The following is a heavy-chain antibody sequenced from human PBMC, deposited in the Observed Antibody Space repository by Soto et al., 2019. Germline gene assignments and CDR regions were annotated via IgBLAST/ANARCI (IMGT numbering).Heavy chain of an antibody. CDR3: AKTSGSGPTYNWFDP. CDR1: GFTFSSYA. D-gene: IGHD3-10*01. J-gene: IGHJ5*02. V-gene: IGHV3-23*01. Sequence: EVQLLESGGGLVQPGGSLRLSCAASGFTFSSYAMSWVRQAPGKGLEWVSALSGSGGSTYYADSVKGRFTIPRDNSKNTLYLQKNSLTAEDTAVYYCAKTSGSGPTYNWFDPWGQGTLVTVSS. CDR2: LSGSGGST.